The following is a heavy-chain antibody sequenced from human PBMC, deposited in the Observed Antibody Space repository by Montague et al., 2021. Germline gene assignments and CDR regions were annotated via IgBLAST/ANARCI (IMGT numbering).Heavy chain of an antibody. Sequence: SETRSLTCAVSGGSTTTSNYYWGWIRQPLGKGLEWIGSVYYRGSTYYNPSLKSRVTIFIDTSKKKSSLKLTSVTAADTAVYFCARQTVVSPHFDYWGQGTRVTVSS. CDR2: VYYRGST. D-gene: IGHD4-23*01. CDR1: GGSTTTSNYY. CDR3: ARQTVVSPHFDY. V-gene: IGHV4-39*01. J-gene: IGHJ4*02.